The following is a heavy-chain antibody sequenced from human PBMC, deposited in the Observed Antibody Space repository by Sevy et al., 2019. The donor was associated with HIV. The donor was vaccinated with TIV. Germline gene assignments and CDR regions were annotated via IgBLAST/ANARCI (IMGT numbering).Heavy chain of an antibody. D-gene: IGHD3-22*01. CDR1: GYTFTNYG. CDR3: ARRIYYDSSAYYWWFDP. V-gene: IGHV1-18*01. CDR2: ISTHNGDT. Sequence: APVKVSCKASGYTFTNYGISWVRQAPGQGLEWMGWISTHNGDTNYAQKLQGRVTMTTDTSTSTAYMELRSLRSDDTAVYYCARRIYYDSSAYYWWFDPWGQGTLVTVSS. J-gene: IGHJ5*02.